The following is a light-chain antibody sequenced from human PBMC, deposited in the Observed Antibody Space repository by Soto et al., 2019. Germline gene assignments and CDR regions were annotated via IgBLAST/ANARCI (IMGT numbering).Light chain of an antibody. V-gene: IGLV2-23*01. Sequence: QSVLTQPASVSGSPGQSITISCTGTSSDVGNYDLVSWYQQHPGKAPKLMIYEDTKRPSGVSNRFSGSKSDNTASLTISGLQAEDEADYYCCSYAGGSTWVFGGGTKLTVL. CDR3: CSYAGGSTWV. J-gene: IGLJ3*02. CDR1: SSDVGNYDL. CDR2: EDT.